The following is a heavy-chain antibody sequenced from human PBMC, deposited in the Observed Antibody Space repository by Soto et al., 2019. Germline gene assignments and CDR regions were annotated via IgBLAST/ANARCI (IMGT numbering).Heavy chain of an antibody. J-gene: IGHJ4*02. V-gene: IGHV3-64D*08. CDR2: ISTDGSLT. CDR1: GFTFTNHA. D-gene: IGHD1-1*01. Sequence: EVQLVESGGGLVQPGGSLRLSCSGSGFTFTNHAINWVRQSPGRGLEFVGVISTDGSLTYYADSVKGRFTFSRDNSQNTVWLQMNSLRAEETAVYHCLREEYNYGKGVFDYWGQGTLVFVSS. CDR3: LREEYNYGKGVFDY.